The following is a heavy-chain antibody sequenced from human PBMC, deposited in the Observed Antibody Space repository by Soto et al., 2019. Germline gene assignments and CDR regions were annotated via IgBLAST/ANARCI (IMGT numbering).Heavy chain of an antibody. J-gene: IGHJ5*02. V-gene: IGHV3-9*01. CDR1: GFTFDDYA. D-gene: IGHD3-3*01. CDR3: VKDIHKNYDFWSGYSRFDP. Sequence: EVQLVESGGGLVQPGRSLRLSCAASGFTFDDYAMHWVRQAPGKGLEWVSGISWNSGSIGYADSVKGRFTISRDNAKNSLYLQMNSLRAEDTALYYCVKDIHKNYDFWSGYSRFDPWGQGTLVTVSS. CDR2: ISWNSGSI.